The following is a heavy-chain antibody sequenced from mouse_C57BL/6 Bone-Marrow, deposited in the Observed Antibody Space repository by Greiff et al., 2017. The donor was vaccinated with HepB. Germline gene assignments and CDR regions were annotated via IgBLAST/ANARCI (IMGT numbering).Heavy chain of an antibody. V-gene: IGHV1-55*01. J-gene: IGHJ1*03. CDR2: IYPGSGST. Sequence: VKLQQPGAELVKPGASVKMSCKASGYTFTSYWITWVKQRPGQGLEWIGDIYPGSGSTNYNEKFKSKATLTVDTSSSTAYMQLSSLTSEDSAVYYCARQGNWDVYFDVWGTGTTVTVSS. CDR1: GYTFTSYW. D-gene: IGHD4-1*01. CDR3: ARQGNWDVYFDV.